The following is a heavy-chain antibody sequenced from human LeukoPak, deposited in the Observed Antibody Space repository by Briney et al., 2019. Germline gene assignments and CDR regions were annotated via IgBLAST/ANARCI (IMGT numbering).Heavy chain of an antibody. V-gene: IGHV3-30*02. J-gene: IGHJ4*02. D-gene: IGHD1-26*01. CDR1: GFTFSSYG. CDR3: AKDLRAYSGSSLPIDY. Sequence: QPGGSLRLSCAASGFTFSSYGMHWVRQAPGKGLEWVAFIRYDGSNKYYADSVKGRFTISGDNSKNTLYLQMNSLRAEDTAVYYCAKDLRAYSGSSLPIDYWGQGTLVTVSS. CDR2: IRYDGSNK.